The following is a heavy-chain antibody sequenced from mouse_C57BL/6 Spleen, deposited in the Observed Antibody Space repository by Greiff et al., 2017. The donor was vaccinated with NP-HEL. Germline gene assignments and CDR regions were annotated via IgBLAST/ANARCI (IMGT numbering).Heavy chain of an antibody. CDR1: GYAFTSYW. CDR2: INPSRGYI. CDR3: ARSMILRSYYAMDY. D-gene: IGHD1-1*01. J-gene: IGHJ4*01. Sequence: QVHVKQSGAELANPGASVKPSCKASGYAFTSYWLHGAKQRPGQGLEGIGYINPSRGYIKYNQKFKDKATLTADKSSSTAYMQLSSMTYEDSAVYYCARSMILRSYYAMDYWGQGTSVTVSS. V-gene: IGHV1-7*01.